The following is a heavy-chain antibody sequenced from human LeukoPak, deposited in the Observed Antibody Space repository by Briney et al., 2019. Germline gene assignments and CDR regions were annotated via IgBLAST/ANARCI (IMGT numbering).Heavy chain of an antibody. J-gene: IGHJ4*02. V-gene: IGHV3-48*03. CDR2: ISSSGSTI. CDR3: ARSGIAVAGTGAIDY. CDR1: GFXFSSYE. Sequence: PGGSLRLSCAASGFXFSSYEMNWVRQAPGKGLEWVSYISSSGSTIYYADSVKGRFTISRDNAKNSLYLQMNSLRAEDTAVYYCARSGIAVAGTGAIDYWGQGTLVTVSS. D-gene: IGHD6-19*01.